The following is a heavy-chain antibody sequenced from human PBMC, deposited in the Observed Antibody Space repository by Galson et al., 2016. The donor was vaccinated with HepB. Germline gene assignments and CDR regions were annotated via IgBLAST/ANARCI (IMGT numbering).Heavy chain of an antibody. CDR3: ARDEDDPSYTIDF. CDR2: ISASRGTI. Sequence: SLRLSCAASGFRVSDYNMNWVRQAPGRGLEWVAYISASRGTIYYADSVKGRFNISRDNSESTLYLQMHTLRAEDTAVYYCARDEDDPSYTIDFWGQGTLGSVSS. V-gene: IGHV3-48*01. CDR1: GFRVSDYN. D-gene: IGHD3-10*01. J-gene: IGHJ4*02.